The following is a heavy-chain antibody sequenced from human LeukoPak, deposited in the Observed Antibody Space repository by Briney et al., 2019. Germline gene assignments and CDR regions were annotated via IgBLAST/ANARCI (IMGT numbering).Heavy chain of an antibody. CDR3: AKESIYGDYAPPFDY. CDR1: GLTFSSYG. Sequence: GRSLRLSCAASGLTFSSYGMHWVRQAPGKGLEWVAVISYDGSNKYYADSVKGRFTISRDNSKNTLYLQMNSLRAEDTAVYYCAKESIYGDYAPPFDYWGQGTLVTVSS. D-gene: IGHD4-17*01. V-gene: IGHV3-30*18. J-gene: IGHJ4*02. CDR2: ISYDGSNK.